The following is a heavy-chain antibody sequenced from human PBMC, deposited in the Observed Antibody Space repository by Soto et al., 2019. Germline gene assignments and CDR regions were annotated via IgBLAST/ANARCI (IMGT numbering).Heavy chain of an antibody. J-gene: IGHJ4*02. D-gene: IGHD3-10*01. CDR3: ARAGTYYGSGSYSWPWPHLRKNFDY. CDR2: INHSGST. CDR1: GGSFSGYY. Sequence: PSETLSLTCAVYGGSFSGYYWSWIRQPPGKGLEWIGEINHSGSTNYNPSLKSRVTISVDTSKNQFSLKLSSVTAADTAVYYCARAGTYYGSGSYSWPWPHLRKNFDYWGQGTLVTVSS. V-gene: IGHV4-34*01.